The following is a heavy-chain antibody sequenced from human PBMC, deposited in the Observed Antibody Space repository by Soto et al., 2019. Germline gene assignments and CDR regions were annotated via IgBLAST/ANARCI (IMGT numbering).Heavy chain of an antibody. CDR2: IFWDDDK. CDR1: GFSLSTSGVA. J-gene: IGHJ4*02. D-gene: IGHD3-3*01. V-gene: IGHV2-5*02. CDR3: ARIFDFWSGYYFSY. Sequence: SGPTLVNPTQTLTLTCTFSGFSLSTSGVAGPCLLQAPRKAPEWLAFIFWDDDKRYSPSLENRLTITKDTSKNQVVLTMTNMDPVDTATYYCARIFDFWSGYYFSYWGRGTLVTV.